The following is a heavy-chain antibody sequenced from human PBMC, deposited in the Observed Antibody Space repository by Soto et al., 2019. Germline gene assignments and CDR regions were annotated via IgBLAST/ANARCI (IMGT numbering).Heavy chain of an antibody. Sequence: PSGTLSLTCTVAGGSISSYYWSWIRQPPGKGLEWIGFISYSGSTYYSTSLKSRVTISVDTSKSQFSLNLSFVTAADTAVYYCATMGTPATGLYFFDYWGQGSLVTVSS. CDR3: ATMGTPATGLYFFDY. D-gene: IGHD2-15*01. J-gene: IGHJ4*02. V-gene: IGHV4-59*06. CDR2: ISYSGST. CDR1: GGSISSYY.